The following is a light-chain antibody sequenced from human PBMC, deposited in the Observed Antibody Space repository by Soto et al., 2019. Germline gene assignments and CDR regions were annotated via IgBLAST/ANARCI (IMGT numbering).Light chain of an antibody. CDR2: DAS. CDR1: QSISSW. Sequence: DIQMTQSPSTLSASVGDRVTITCRASQSISSWLAWYQQKPGKVPKLLIYDASSLESGVPSRFSGSGSGTEFTLTISSLQPDDFATYYCQQYNSYWTLGQGTKVDIK. V-gene: IGKV1-5*01. CDR3: QQYNSYWT. J-gene: IGKJ1*01.